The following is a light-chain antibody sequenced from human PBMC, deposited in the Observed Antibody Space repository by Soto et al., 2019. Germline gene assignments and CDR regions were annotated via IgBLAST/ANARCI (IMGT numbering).Light chain of an antibody. J-gene: IGKJ5*01. V-gene: IGKV1D-13*01. CDR2: DAS. CDR3: QQFNNYPLT. Sequence: AIRMTQSPSSFSASTGDRVSITCRATQDIGTYLAWYQQKPGKPPKLLMYDASSLESGVPPRFSGSGSGTDFTLSISSLQPEDFATYYCQQFNNYPLTFGQGTRLEIK. CDR1: QDIGTY.